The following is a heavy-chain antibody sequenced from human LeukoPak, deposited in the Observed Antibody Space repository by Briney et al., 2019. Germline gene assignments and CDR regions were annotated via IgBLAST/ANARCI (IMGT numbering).Heavy chain of an antibody. CDR3: AREVGNGDYFDY. CDR1: GFTFSRYN. CDR2: ISSSGSTI. Sequence: QTGGSLRLSCAASGFTFSRYNMNWGRQAPGEGLEWVSYISSSGSTINYADSVKGRFTISRDNAKNSLYLQMNSLTAEDTAVYYCAREVGNGDYFDYWGQGTLVTASS. V-gene: IGHV3-48*01. J-gene: IGHJ4*02. D-gene: IGHD2-8*01.